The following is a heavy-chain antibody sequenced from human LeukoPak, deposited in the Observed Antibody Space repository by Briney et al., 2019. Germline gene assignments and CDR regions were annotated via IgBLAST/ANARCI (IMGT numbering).Heavy chain of an antibody. J-gene: IGHJ1*01. V-gene: IGHV3-20*04. CDR2: IDYDGGSG. CDR3: TRNSGWYGLS. D-gene: IGHD6-19*01. CDR1: GFPFDDYG. Sequence: PGGSLRISCAASGFPFDDYGMLWVRQAPGKGLEWVSSIDYDGGSGHYADSVKGRFTISRDNSNNTLFLHLNSLRGEDTAVYYCTRNSGWYGLSWGQGTLVTVSS.